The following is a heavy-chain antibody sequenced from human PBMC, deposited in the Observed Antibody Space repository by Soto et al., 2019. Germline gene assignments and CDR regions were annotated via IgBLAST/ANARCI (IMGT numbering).Heavy chain of an antibody. CDR3: ARDRDDYGSGNYYNSIDF. Sequence: QVQLVQSGAEVKKPGSSVKVSCKASGGIFSTYAISWLRRAPGQGLEWMGGIIPIFGTPNYAQRFQGRVTITADESTSTAYMELSRLRSEDTAVYYCARDRDDYGSGNYYNSIDFWGQGTLVTVYS. CDR2: IIPIFGTP. V-gene: IGHV1-69*01. CDR1: GGIFSTYA. D-gene: IGHD3-10*01. J-gene: IGHJ4*02.